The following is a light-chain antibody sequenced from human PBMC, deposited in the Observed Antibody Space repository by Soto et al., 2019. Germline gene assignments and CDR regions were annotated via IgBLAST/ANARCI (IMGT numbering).Light chain of an antibody. CDR1: QSISSN. CDR3: QQRSNWPPLT. J-gene: IGKJ5*01. Sequence: EIVLTQSPATLSVSPGERATLSCRASQSISSNLAWYQQKPGQAPRLLIYDASNRATGIPGRFSGSGSGTDFTLTISSLEPEDFAVYYCQQRSNWPPLTFGQGTRLEIK. V-gene: IGKV3-11*01. CDR2: DAS.